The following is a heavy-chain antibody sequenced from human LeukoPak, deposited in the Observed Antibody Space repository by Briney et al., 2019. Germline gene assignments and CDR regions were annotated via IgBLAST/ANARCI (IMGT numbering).Heavy chain of an antibody. J-gene: IGHJ4*02. V-gene: IGHV1-2*02. D-gene: IGHD6-13*01. CDR1: GYTFTGYY. CDR2: INPNSGGT. Sequence: GASVKVSCKASGYTFTGYYMHWVRQAPGQGLEWMGWINPNSGGTNYAQKFQGRVTMTRDTSISTAYMELSRLSSDDTAVYYCAREDGAAGTVFDYWGQGTLVTVSS. CDR3: AREDGAAGTVFDY.